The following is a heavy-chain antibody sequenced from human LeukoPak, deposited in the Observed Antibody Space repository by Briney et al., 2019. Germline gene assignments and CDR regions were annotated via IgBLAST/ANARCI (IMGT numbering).Heavy chain of an antibody. Sequence: GGSLRLSCAASGFTFSSYAMHWVRKAPGKGLEWVAVISYDGSNKYYADSVKGRFTISRGNSKNTLYLQMNSLRAEDTAVYYCARGGYSSSWYEFGYYGMDVWGQGTTVTVSS. CDR1: GFTFSSYA. D-gene: IGHD6-13*01. CDR2: ISYDGSNK. CDR3: ARGGYSSSWYEFGYYGMDV. J-gene: IGHJ6*02. V-gene: IGHV3-30-3*01.